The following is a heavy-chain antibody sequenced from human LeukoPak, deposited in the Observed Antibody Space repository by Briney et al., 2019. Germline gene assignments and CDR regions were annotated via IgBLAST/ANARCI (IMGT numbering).Heavy chain of an antibody. J-gene: IGHJ4*02. Sequence: GESLKISCKGSGYSFTSYWIAWVRQMPGRGLEWMGIVYPGDSDTTYTPSFQGQVTISADKSISTAYLQWSSLKASDTAMYYCARRTSIAPWDYWGQGTLVTVSS. V-gene: IGHV5-51*01. CDR3: ARRTSIAPWDY. CDR1: GYSFTSYW. D-gene: IGHD6-6*01. CDR2: VYPGDSDT.